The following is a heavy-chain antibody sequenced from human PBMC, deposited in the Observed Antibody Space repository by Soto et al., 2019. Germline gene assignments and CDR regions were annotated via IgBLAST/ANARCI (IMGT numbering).Heavy chain of an antibody. D-gene: IGHD2-15*01. Sequence: QLQLQESGPGLVKPSETLSLTCTVSGGSISSSSYYWGWIRQPPGKGLEWIGSIYYSGSTYYNPSLKSRVTISVDTSKNQFSLKLSSVTAADTAVYYCARLLVVVVAATPTVAFDIWGQGTMVTVSS. V-gene: IGHV4-39*01. CDR2: IYYSGST. CDR3: ARLLVVVVAATPTVAFDI. CDR1: GGSISSSSYY. J-gene: IGHJ3*02.